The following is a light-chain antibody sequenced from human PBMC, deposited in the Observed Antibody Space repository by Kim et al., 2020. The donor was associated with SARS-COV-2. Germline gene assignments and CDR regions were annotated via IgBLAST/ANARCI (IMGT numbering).Light chain of an antibody. J-gene: IGKJ1*01. CDR3: QNYNGAPWT. CDR2: AAS. CDR1: QGISSF. V-gene: IGKV1-27*01. Sequence: ASVGDRVTITCRADQGISSFLAWYQQRPGKAPKLLIYAASAVHSGVPSRVSGSKSGTHFTLTISSLQPEDFATYYCQNYNGAPWTFDQGTKVDI.